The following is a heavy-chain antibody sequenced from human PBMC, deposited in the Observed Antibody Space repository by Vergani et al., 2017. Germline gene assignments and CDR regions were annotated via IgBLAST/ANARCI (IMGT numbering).Heavy chain of an antibody. CDR3: ARDRRFGDRFPIGYYYYYGMDV. CDR1: GFTFSSYG. CDR2: ISYDGSNK. D-gene: IGHD3-10*01. V-gene: IGHV3-30*03. Sequence: VQLVESGGGLVQPGGSLRLSCAASGFTFSSYGMHWVRQAPGKGLEWVAVISYDGSNKYYADSVKGRFTISRDNSKNTLYLQMNSLRAEDTAVYYCARDRRFGDRFPIGYYYYYGMDVWGQGTTVTVSS. J-gene: IGHJ6*02.